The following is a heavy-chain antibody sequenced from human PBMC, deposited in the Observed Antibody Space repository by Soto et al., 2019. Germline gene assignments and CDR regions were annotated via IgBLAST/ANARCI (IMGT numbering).Heavy chain of an antibody. D-gene: IGHD2-15*01. J-gene: IGHJ4*02. CDR2: INRDGTMT. Sequence: LRLSCVASGFTFSDSWMTCVRQVPGKGLEWVANINRDGTMTNYVDSMGGRFAISRDNPRSSVYLHMTNLRTEDTAIYHCVKESRSGGSWWGQGTLVTDSS. V-gene: IGHV3-7*01. CDR3: VKESRSGGSW. CDR1: GFTFSDSW.